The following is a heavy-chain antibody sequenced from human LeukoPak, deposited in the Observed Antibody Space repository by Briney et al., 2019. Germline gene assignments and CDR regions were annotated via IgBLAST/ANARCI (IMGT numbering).Heavy chain of an antibody. CDR1: GGSISSGDYY. D-gene: IGHD2-2*02. Sequence: SETLSLTCTVSGGSISSGDYYWSWIRQPPGKGLEWIGYIYYSGSTNYNPSLKSRVTISVDTSKNQFSLKLSSVTAADTAVYYCARGSRGIVVVPAAIFYWGQGTLVTVSS. CDR2: IYYSGST. J-gene: IGHJ4*02. CDR3: ARGSRGIVVVPAAIFY. V-gene: IGHV4-61*08.